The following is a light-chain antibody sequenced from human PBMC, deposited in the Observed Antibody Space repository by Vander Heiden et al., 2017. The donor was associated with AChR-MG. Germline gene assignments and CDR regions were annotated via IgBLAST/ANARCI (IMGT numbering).Light chain of an antibody. CDR2: DDS. Sequence: QSALPQPAPVSGSPGQSTTISCAGTSSDVGGYNYVCWYQQHTGKAPKLMIYDDSNRPSGVSKRFSGSKSGNTASLTISGLQAEDEADYYCSSYTSSSTLVFGGGTKLTVL. CDR3: SSYTSSSTLV. J-gene: IGLJ2*01. V-gene: IGLV2-14*03. CDR1: SSDVGGYNY.